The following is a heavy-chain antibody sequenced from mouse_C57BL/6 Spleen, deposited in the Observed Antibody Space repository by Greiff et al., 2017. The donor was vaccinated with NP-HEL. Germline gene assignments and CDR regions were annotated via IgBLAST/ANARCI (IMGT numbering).Heavy chain of an antibody. J-gene: IGHJ1*03. CDR2: FYPGSGSI. V-gene: IGHV1-62-2*01. CDR3: ARHEDEDPYGKGYFDV. CDR1: GYTFTEYT. Sequence: VQRVESGAELVKPGASVKLSCKASGYTFTEYTIHWVKQRSGQGLEWIGWFYPGSGSIKYNEKFKDKATLTADKSSSTVYMELSRLTSEDSAVYFCARHEDEDPYGKGYFDVWGTGTTVTVSS. D-gene: IGHD2-1*01.